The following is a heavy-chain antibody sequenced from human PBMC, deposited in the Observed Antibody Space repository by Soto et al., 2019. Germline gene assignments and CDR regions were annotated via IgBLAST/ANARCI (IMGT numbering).Heavy chain of an antibody. Sequence: GGSLRLSCAASGFTLSTYAMSWVRQAPGKALQWVSVISGSGAGTYYADSVKGRFTISRDNSKNTLYLQMDSLRAEDTAVYYCAKVPVFAAVYFDYWGQGTLVTVSS. CDR3: AKVPVFAAVYFDY. J-gene: IGHJ4*02. D-gene: IGHD6-13*01. CDR2: ISGSGAGT. V-gene: IGHV3-23*01. CDR1: GFTLSTYA.